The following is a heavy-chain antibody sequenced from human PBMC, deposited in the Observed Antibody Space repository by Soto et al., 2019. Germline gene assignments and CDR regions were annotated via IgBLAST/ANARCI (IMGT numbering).Heavy chain of an antibody. CDR2: ISWNSGSI. CDR1: GFTFDDYA. V-gene: IGHV3-9*01. CDR3: AKDGAEDAEYFQH. Sequence: DVQLVESGGGLVQPGRSLRLSCAASGFTFDDYAMHWVRQAPGKGLEWVSGISWNSGSIGYADSVKGRFTISRDNAKNSLYLQMNSLRAEDTALYYCAKDGAEDAEYFQHWGQGTLVTVSS. J-gene: IGHJ1*01.